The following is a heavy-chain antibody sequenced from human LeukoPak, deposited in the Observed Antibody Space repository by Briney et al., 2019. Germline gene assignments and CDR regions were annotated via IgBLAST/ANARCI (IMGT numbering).Heavy chain of an antibody. V-gene: IGHV3-48*02. CDR3: ARENRALGDF. D-gene: IGHD3-16*01. CDR2: ISSASSII. Sequence: GGSLRLSCAASGFSFNIYTMNWVRQAPGKGLEWVSYISSASSIIYYADSVKGRFTISRDNARNSLYLQMNSLRDEDTAIYYCARENRALGDFWGQGTLVTVSS. CDR1: GFSFNIYT. J-gene: IGHJ4*02.